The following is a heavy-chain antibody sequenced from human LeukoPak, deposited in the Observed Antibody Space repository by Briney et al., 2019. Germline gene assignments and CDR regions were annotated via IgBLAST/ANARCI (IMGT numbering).Heavy chain of an antibody. CDR1: GFTFGDYA. J-gene: IGHJ4*02. CDR2: IRSKAYGGTT. Sequence: GGSLRLSCTASGFTFGDYAMSWVRQAPGKGLEWVGFIRSKAYGGTTEYAASVKGRFTISRDDSKSIAYLQMTSLKTEDTAVYYCTRAPGVVRGVRLDYWGQGTLVTVSS. D-gene: IGHD3-10*01. V-gene: IGHV3-49*04. CDR3: TRAPGVVRGVRLDY.